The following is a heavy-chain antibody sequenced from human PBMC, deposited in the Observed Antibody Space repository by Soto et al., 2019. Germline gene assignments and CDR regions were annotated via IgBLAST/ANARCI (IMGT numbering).Heavy chain of an antibody. CDR3: AVITPVIAVAGNWYFDL. CDR1: GGTFSSYA. J-gene: IGHJ2*01. V-gene: IGHV1-69*13. D-gene: IGHD6-19*01. CDR2: IIPIFGTA. Sequence: VKVSCKASGGTFSSYAISWVRQAPGQGLEWMGGIIPIFGTANYAQKFQGRVTITADESTSTAYMELSSLRSEDTAVYHCAVITPVIAVAGNWYFDLWGRGTLVPV.